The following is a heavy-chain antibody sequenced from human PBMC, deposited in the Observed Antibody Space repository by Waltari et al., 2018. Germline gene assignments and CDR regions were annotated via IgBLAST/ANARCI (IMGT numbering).Heavy chain of an antibody. CDR2: ISYSGTT. J-gene: IGHJ3*01. CDR3: ATYIGASVGTAAFDV. CDR1: GVSITSNRHY. V-gene: IGHV4-39*01. D-gene: IGHD5-12*01. Sequence: QLQLQESGPRLVKPSETLSLICSVSGVSITSNRHYWAWIRQSPGQGLEWNGTISYSGTTYISPALKGRVSVSRDTSKNQVSLTVGSVTAADMAVYYCATYIGASVGTAAFDVWGQGTMVTVSS.